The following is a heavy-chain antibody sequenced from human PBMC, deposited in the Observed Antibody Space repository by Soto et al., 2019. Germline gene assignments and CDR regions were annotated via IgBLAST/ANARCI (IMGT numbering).Heavy chain of an antibody. J-gene: IGHJ4*02. V-gene: IGHV1-69*06. D-gene: IGHD3-22*01. CDR3: ARCHSDSSGPGYLDC. Sequence: QVRLVQSEAEVKKAGSSVKVSCKASGGTFISDAVTWVRQAPGQGLEWMGGVIPMFPKANYAQKFQGRATITADKATSTVYMELHSLKSEDTALYYCARCHSDSSGPGYLDCWGQGTLVTVTS. CDR1: GGTFISDA. CDR2: VIPMFPKA.